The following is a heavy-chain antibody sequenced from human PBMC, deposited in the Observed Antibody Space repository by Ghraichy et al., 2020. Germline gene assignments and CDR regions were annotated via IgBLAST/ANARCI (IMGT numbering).Heavy chain of an antibody. V-gene: IGHV3-15*01. Sequence: GGSLRLSCTASGFTFKNYAMTWVRQAPGKGLEWVGRIKSKTDGGTTDYAAPVKGRFTISRDDSKNTLYLQMNSLKTEDTAVYYCTTDRPAATYWGQGTLVTVSS. CDR2: IKSKTDGGTT. D-gene: IGHD6-25*01. J-gene: IGHJ4*02. CDR3: TTDRPAATY. CDR1: GFTFKNYA.